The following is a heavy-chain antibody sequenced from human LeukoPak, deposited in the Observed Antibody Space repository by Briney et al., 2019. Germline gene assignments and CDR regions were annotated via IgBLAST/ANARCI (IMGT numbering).Heavy chain of an antibody. CDR1: GFTFSSRG. D-gene: IGHD3-16*01. V-gene: IGHV4-4*07. Sequence: GTLRLSCAASGFTFSSRGMSWIRQPAGKGPEWIGRIYSDGTITYNPSLQSRLTMSIDTSKNQFSLKLSFVTAADTAVYHCARAGGTRGKFNSAPGGKETLSTVP. J-gene: IGHJ5*02. CDR3: ARAGGTRGKFNSAP. CDR2: IYSDGTI.